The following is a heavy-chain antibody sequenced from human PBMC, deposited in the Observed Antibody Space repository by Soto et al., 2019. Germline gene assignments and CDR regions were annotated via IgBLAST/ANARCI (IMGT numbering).Heavy chain of an antibody. CDR2: IYYSGST. CDR3: ARGTMGRGVTNWFDP. CDR1: GGSISSGGYY. V-gene: IGHV4-31*03. J-gene: IGHJ5*02. D-gene: IGHD3-10*01. Sequence: PSETLSLTCTVSGGSISSGGYYWSWIRQHPGKGLEWIGYIYYSGSTYYNPSLKSRVTISVDTSKNQFSLKLSSVTAADTAVYYCARGTMGRGVTNWFDPWGQGTLVTVSS.